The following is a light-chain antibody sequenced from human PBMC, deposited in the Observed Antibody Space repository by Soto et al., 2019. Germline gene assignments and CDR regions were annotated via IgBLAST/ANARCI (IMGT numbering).Light chain of an antibody. V-gene: IGKV3-20*01. CDR2: GAS. CDR1: QSVSNSY. CDR3: QQYGSSPWA. J-gene: IGKJ1*01. Sequence: EIVLTQSPGTLSLSPGERATLSCRASQSVSNSYLAWYQQKPGQAPRLLIYGASSRATGIPDRFSGSGSGTDFTLTISRLEPGDFAVYYCQQYGSSPWAFGQGTKVEIK.